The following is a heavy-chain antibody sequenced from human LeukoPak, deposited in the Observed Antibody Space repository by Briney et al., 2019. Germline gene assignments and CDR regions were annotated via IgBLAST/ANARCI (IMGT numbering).Heavy chain of an antibody. V-gene: IGHV1-18*01. CDR3: AIFWSGYMAFDI. CDR1: GYTVTSYG. J-gene: IGHJ3*02. CDR2: ISAYNGNT. D-gene: IGHD3-3*01. Sequence: WASVTVSCTASGYTVTSYGISWVRQAPGQGLEWMGWISAYNGNTNYAQKLQGRVTMTTDTSTSTAYMELRSLRSDDTAVYYCAIFWSGYMAFDIWGQGTMVTVSS.